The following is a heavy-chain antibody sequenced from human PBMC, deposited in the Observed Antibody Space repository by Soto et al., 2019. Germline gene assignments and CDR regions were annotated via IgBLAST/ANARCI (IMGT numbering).Heavy chain of an antibody. Sequence: QVQLLESGPGLVKPSQTLSLTCSVSGDSISTVDYFWAWIRQPPGQALEYIGYIYKSATTYYNPSFESLVAISLDTSKSQFSLNVTSVTAADTAVYFCARGRYCLTGRCFPNWFDSWGQGTLVSVSS. CDR1: GDSISTVDYF. CDR3: ARGRYCLTGRCFPNWFDS. D-gene: IGHD2-15*01. J-gene: IGHJ5*01. V-gene: IGHV4-30-4*01. CDR2: IYKSATT.